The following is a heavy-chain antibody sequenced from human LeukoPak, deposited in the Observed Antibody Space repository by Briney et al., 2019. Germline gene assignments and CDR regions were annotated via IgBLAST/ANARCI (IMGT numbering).Heavy chain of an antibody. CDR3: ARVNWDYYYYYGMDV. Sequence: SETLSLTCTVSGGSISSSSYYWGWIRQPPGKGLEWIGSIYYSGSTYYNPSLKSRVTISVDTSKNQFSLKLSSVTAADTAVYYCARVNWDYYYYYGMDVWGQGTTVTVSS. V-gene: IGHV4-39*01. CDR2: IYYSGST. CDR1: GGSISSSSYY. D-gene: IGHD3-16*01. J-gene: IGHJ6*02.